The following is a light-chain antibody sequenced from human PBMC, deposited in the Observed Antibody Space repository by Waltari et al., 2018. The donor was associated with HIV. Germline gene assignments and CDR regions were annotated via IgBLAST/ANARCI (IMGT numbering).Light chain of an antibody. CDR1: SSDVGAYNH. Sequence: QSALTQPASVSGSPGQSITISCTGTSSDVGAYNHVSWYQQHPGNAPKVMIYDVISRPSGVSDRFSGSNSGNTASLTISGLQTEDEADYYCASFTTRGTAVFGGGTKLTVL. V-gene: IGLV2-14*03. CDR2: DVI. J-gene: IGLJ3*02. CDR3: ASFTTRGTAV.